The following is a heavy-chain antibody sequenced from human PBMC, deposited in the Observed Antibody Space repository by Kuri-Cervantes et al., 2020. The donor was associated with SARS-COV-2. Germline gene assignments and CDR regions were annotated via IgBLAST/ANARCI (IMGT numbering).Heavy chain of an antibody. CDR2: IYTSGST. CDR1: GGSISSYY. Sequence: SDTLSLTCTVSGGSISSYYWSWIRQPAGKGLEWIGRIYTSGSTNSNPSLKSRVTISVDTSKNQFSLKLSSVTAPDTAVYYCARRRQYPLNWFDPWGQGTLVTVSS. D-gene: IGHD2-2*01. V-gene: IGHV4-4*07. CDR3: ARRRQYPLNWFDP. J-gene: IGHJ5*02.